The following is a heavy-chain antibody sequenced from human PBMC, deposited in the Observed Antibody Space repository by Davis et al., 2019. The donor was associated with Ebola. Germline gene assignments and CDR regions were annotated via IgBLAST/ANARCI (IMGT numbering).Heavy chain of an antibody. CDR3: ARGRITMVQLMDV. V-gene: IGHV4-34*01. D-gene: IGHD3-10*01. CDR1: GGSISTYY. CDR2: INHSGST. J-gene: IGHJ6*03. Sequence: PSETLSLTCTVSGGSISTYYWSWIRQPPGKGLEWIGEINHSGSTNYNPSLKSRVTISVDTSKNQFSLKLSSVTAADTAVYYCARGRITMVQLMDVWGKGTTVTVSS.